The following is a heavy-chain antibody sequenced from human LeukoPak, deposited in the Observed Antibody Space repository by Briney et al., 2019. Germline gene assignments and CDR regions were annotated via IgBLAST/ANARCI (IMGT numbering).Heavy chain of an antibody. CDR2: SHTSGST. V-gene: IGHV4-4*07. CDR1: GGSISNSY. D-gene: IGHD3-3*01. CDR3: ARGVNYDFWSGYLDAFDI. Sequence: SETLSLTCNVSGGSISNSYWNWIRQPAGKGLEWIGRSHTSGSTYYIPSLKRRVTMSLDTSNNHFSLKLTSVTAADTAVYYCARGVNYDFWSGYLDAFDIWGQGTMVTVSS. J-gene: IGHJ3*02.